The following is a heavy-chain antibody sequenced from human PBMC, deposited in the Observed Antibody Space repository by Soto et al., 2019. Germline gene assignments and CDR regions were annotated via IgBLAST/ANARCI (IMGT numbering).Heavy chain of an antibody. CDR1: GYSFSSYG. J-gene: IGHJ4*02. CDR3: ARMLSSSVEN. Sequence: QVHLVQSGAEVKKPGASVKVSCKASGYSFSSYGITWVRQAPGQGHEWIGWISTYIGNGKYAQKFQGRVTLTTDTTTGTAYMELRSLRSDDTAVYYWARMLSSSVENWGQGTLVTVSS. D-gene: IGHD2-2*01. V-gene: IGHV1-18*01. CDR2: ISTYIGNG.